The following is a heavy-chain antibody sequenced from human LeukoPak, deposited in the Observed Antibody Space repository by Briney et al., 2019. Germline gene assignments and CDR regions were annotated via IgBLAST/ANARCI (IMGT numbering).Heavy chain of an antibody. J-gene: IGHJ4*02. Sequence: SETLSLTCTVSGGSIISYYWSWIRQPAGKGLEWIGRIYTSGSTNYNPSLKSRVTMSVDTSKNQFSLRLSSVTAADTAVYYCARSIISVAGTFDSWGQGTLVTVSS. D-gene: IGHD6-19*01. CDR1: GGSIISYY. CDR3: ARSIISVAGTFDS. V-gene: IGHV4-4*07. CDR2: IYTSGST.